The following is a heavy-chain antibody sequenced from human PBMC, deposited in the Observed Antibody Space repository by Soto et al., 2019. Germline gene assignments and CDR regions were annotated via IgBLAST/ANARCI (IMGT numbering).Heavy chain of an antibody. J-gene: IGHJ5*02. CDR2: ISAYNGNT. Sequence: ASVKVSCKAYGYTFTSYGISWVRLAPGQGLEWMGWISAYNGNTNYAQKVQGRVTMTTDTSTSTAYMELRSLRSDDTAVYYCARFISTIDFWFDPWGQGTLVTVSS. D-gene: IGHD2-2*01. V-gene: IGHV1-18*01. CDR1: GYTFTSYG. CDR3: ARFISTIDFWFDP.